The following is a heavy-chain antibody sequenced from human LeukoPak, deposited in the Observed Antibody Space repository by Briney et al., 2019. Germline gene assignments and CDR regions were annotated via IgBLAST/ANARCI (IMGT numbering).Heavy chain of an antibody. D-gene: IGHD1-26*01. V-gene: IGHV3-23*01. Sequence: GGSLRLSRAASGFTFSSYAMSWVRQAPGKGLEWVSAISGSGGSTYYADSVKGRFTISRDNSKNTLYLQMNSLRAEDTAVYYCAKVLSGATYYFDYWGQGTLVTASA. J-gene: IGHJ4*02. CDR3: AKVLSGATYYFDY. CDR1: GFTFSSYA. CDR2: ISGSGGST.